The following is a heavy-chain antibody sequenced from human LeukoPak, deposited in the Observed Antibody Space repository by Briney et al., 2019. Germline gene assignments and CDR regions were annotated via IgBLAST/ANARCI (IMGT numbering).Heavy chain of an antibody. CDR2: IYYSGST. CDR1: GGSISSSSYY. D-gene: IGHD1-26*01. CDR3: ARNSGSYYRDEFDY. V-gene: IGHV4-39*07. Sequence: PSETLSLTCTVSGGSISSSSYYWGWIRQPPGKGLEWIGSIYYSGSTYYNPSLKSRVTISVDTSKNQFSLKLSSVTAADTAVYYCARNSGSYYRDEFDYWGQGTLVTVSS. J-gene: IGHJ4*02.